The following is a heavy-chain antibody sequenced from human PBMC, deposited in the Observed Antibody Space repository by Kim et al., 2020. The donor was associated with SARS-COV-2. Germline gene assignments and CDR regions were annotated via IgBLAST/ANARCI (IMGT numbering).Heavy chain of an antibody. V-gene: IGHV4-39*01. CDR3: ARHKGSSGWY. Sequence: SETLSLTCTVSGGSISSSSYYWGWIRQPPGKGLEWIGSIYYSGSTYYNPSLKSRVTISVDTSKNQFSLKLSSVTAADTAVYYCARHKGSSGWYWGQGTLVTVSS. D-gene: IGHD6-19*01. J-gene: IGHJ4*02. CDR1: GGSISSSSYY. CDR2: IYYSGST.